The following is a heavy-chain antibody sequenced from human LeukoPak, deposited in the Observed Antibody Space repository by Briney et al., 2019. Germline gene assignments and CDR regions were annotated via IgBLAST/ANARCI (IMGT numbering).Heavy chain of an antibody. CDR2: ISYDGSNK. CDR3: ANGPGSSSFYYYYGMDV. CDR1: GFTFSSYG. D-gene: IGHD6-6*01. J-gene: IGHJ6*02. V-gene: IGHV3-30*18. Sequence: GGSLRLSCAASGFTFSSYGMHWVRQAPGKGLEWVAVISYDGSNKYYADSVKGRFTISRDNSKNTLYLQMNSLRAEDTAVYYCANGPGSSSFYYYYGMDVWGQGTTVTASS.